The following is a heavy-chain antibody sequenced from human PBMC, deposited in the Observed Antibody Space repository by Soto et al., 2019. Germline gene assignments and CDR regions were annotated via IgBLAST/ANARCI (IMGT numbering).Heavy chain of an antibody. Sequence: QVQLVQSGAEVKKPGSSVKVSCKASGGTFGSYAISWVRQAPGQGLEWMGGSIPIPGTANYAQKVQGRVTIAADESTSTAYMELSSLRSEDTAVYYCARSQGSSTSLEIYYYYYYGMDVWGQGTTVTVSS. D-gene: IGHD2-2*01. J-gene: IGHJ6*02. CDR2: SIPIPGTA. CDR3: ARSQGSSTSLEIYYYYYYGMDV. V-gene: IGHV1-69*01. CDR1: GGTFGSYA.